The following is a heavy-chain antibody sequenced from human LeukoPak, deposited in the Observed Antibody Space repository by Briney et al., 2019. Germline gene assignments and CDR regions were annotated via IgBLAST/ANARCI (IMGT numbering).Heavy chain of an antibody. D-gene: IGHD4-11*01. CDR3: AKVVSSTVQGY. J-gene: IGHJ4*02. V-gene: IGHV3-23*01. CDR1: GFNFNIYV. Sequence: GGSLRLSCAASGFNFNIYVMTWVRQAPGKGLEWVSAISGSGGSTYYADSVKGRFTIPRDNSKNTLYLQMNSLRAEDTAVYYCAKVVSSTVQGYWGQGTLVTVSS. CDR2: ISGSGGST.